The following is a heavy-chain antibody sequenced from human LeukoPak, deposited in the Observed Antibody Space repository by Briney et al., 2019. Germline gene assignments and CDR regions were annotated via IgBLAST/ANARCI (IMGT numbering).Heavy chain of an antibody. V-gene: IGHV3-30-3*01. CDR3: ARDLLYGYGDPHYFDY. D-gene: IGHD4-17*01. J-gene: IGHJ4*02. Sequence: PGRSLRLSCAASGFTFSSYAMHWVRQAPGKGLEWVAVISYDGSNKYYADSVKGRFTISRDNSKNTLYLQMNSLRAEDTAVYYCARDLLYGYGDPHYFDYWGQGTLVTVSS. CDR1: GFTFSSYA. CDR2: ISYDGSNK.